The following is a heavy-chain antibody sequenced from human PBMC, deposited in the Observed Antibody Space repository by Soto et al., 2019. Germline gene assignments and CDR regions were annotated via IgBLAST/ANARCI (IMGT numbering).Heavy chain of an antibody. J-gene: IGHJ4*02. D-gene: IGHD3-22*01. CDR2: IYPGNPDT. Sequence: GESLKISCKTSGYSFSTYWIGWVRQMPGKGLEWMGIIYPGNPDTRYSPPFQGQVTRSADKSISTASLQWSSLKASDTAMYYSARRDNSGFPDYWGQGTLVTVSS. CDR3: ARRDNSGFPDY. V-gene: IGHV5-51*01. CDR1: GYSFSTYW.